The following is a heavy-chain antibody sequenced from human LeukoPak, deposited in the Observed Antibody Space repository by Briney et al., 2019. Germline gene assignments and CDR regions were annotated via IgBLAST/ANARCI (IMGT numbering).Heavy chain of an antibody. CDR3: VGWGISGITNH. Sequence: GGSLRLSCEASGFTFSSYWMNWVRQVPGKGLEWVAQTKQDGSEKYYVDSVKGRFTTSRDKNSLFLQMNSVRAEDTAVYYCVGWGISGITNHWGQGTLVTVSS. CDR2: TKQDGSEK. D-gene: IGHD1-7*01. V-gene: IGHV3-7*01. CDR1: GFTFSSYW. J-gene: IGHJ4*02.